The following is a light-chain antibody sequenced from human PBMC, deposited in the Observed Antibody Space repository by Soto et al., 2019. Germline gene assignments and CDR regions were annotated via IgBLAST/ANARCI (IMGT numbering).Light chain of an antibody. CDR1: SSDVGGYNY. CDR2: DVS. Sequence: QSVLTQPASVSGSPGQSITISCTGTSSDVGGYNYVSWYQQHPGKAPKLMIYDVSNRPSGVSNRFSGSKSGNTASLTISGLQAEDEADYYCSSHYVFGTGTKVTVL. J-gene: IGLJ1*01. V-gene: IGLV2-14*01. CDR3: SSHYV.